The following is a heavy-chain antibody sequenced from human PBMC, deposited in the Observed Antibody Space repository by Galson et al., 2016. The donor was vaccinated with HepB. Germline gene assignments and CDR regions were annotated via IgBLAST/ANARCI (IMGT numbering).Heavy chain of an antibody. Sequence: SLRLSCAASGFSFSYYAMHWVRQAPGKGLEWVAVISYDGSNEYYTDSVKGRFTISRDNSRYTLYLQLNSLRAEDTAVYYCANADALYYHYYGMEVWGQGTTVTVSS. CDR1: GFSFSYYA. D-gene: IGHD3-16*01. CDR2: ISYDGSNE. CDR3: ANADALYYHYYGMEV. J-gene: IGHJ6*01. V-gene: IGHV3-30-3*01.